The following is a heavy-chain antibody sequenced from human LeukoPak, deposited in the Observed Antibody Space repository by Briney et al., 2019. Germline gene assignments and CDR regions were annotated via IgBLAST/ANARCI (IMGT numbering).Heavy chain of an antibody. CDR2: ISYDGSNK. V-gene: IGHV3-30*18. Sequence: GGSLRLSCAASGFTFSSYGMHWVRQAPGKGLEWVAVISYDGSNKYYADSVKGRFTISRDNSKNTLYLQMNSLRAEDTAVYYCAKLCSKGYYFDYWGQGTLVTVSS. CDR3: AKLCSKGYYFDY. D-gene: IGHD2-2*01. CDR1: GFTFSSYG. J-gene: IGHJ4*02.